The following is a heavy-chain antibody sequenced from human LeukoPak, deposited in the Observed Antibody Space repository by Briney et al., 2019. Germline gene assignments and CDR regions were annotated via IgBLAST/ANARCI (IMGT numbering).Heavy chain of an antibody. J-gene: IGHJ3*02. CDR3: AIPQSGSGWYEGAFDI. CDR1: GFTFSSYG. V-gene: IGHV3-21*01. CDR2: ISSSSSYI. Sequence: GGSLRLSCAASGFTFSSYGMHWVRQAPGKGLEWVSSISSSSSYIYYADSVKDRFTISRDNAKNSLYLQMNSLRAEDTAVYYCAIPQSGSGWYEGAFDIWGQGAMVTVSS. D-gene: IGHD6-19*01.